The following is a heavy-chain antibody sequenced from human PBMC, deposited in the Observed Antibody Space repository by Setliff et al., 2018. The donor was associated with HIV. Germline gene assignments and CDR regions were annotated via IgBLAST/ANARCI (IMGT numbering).Heavy chain of an antibody. V-gene: IGHV1-46*01. Sequence: RASVKVSCKASGYTFTDYYLHWVRQVPGQGPEWMGLINPNGGSTIYAQKFEDRLTVTSDTATTTLYMELRSLRFDDTAMYYCASSNWQLVADHWGQGTPVTVSS. J-gene: IGHJ5*02. D-gene: IGHD6-13*01. CDR1: GYTFTDYY. CDR2: INPNGGST. CDR3: ASSNWQLVADH.